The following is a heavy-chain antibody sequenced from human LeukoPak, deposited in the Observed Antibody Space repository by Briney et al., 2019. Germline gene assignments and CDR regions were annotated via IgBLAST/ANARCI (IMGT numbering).Heavy chain of an antibody. J-gene: IGHJ4*02. D-gene: IGHD2-15*01. CDR3: TRDHCRGDNCPSFDY. CDR2: IGAYNGDT. CDR1: GYTFTSFG. V-gene: IGHV1-18*04. Sequence: GASVKVSCKPSGYTFTSFGISWVRQAPGQGLEWMGWIGAYNGDTNNAKKSRGRVTMTTDTSTSTAYMDLRSLRSDDTAVYYCTRDHCRGDNCPSFDYWGQGTLVTVSS.